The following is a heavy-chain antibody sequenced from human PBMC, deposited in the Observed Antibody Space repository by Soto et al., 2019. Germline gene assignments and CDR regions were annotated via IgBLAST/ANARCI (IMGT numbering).Heavy chain of an antibody. CDR1: GGSISSYY. CDR3: ARYYCTSTTCYYFDY. CDR2: IYYSGSS. V-gene: IGHV4-59*01. D-gene: IGHD2-2*01. J-gene: IGHJ4*02. Sequence: SETLSLTCTVSGGSISSYYWSWIRQPPGKGLEWIGYIYYSGSSNYNPSLKSRVTISVDTSKNQFSLKLNSVTAADTAVYYCARYYCTSTTCYYFDYWGQGTLVTVSS.